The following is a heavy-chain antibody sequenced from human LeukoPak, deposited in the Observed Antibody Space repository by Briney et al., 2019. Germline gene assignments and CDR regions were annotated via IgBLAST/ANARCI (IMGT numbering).Heavy chain of an antibody. CDR1: GCSISSYY. V-gene: IGHV4-59*08. D-gene: IGHD5-18*01. J-gene: IGHJ4*02. CDR3: ARHKGGYSYASCYFDY. Sequence: SETLSLTCTVSGCSISSYYWSWIRQPPGKGLEWIGYIYYSGSTNYNPSLKSRGTISVNTSNNQFSLKLNSVTAADPAVYYHARHKGGYSYASCYFDYWGQGTLVTVSS. CDR2: IYYSGST.